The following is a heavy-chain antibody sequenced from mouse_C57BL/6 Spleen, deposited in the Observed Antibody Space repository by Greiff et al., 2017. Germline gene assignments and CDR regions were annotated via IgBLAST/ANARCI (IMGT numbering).Heavy chain of an antibody. CDR2: INPSSGYT. CDR3: ARGKDYYAMDY. J-gene: IGHJ4*01. V-gene: IGHV1-4*01. CDR1: GYTFTSYT. Sequence: QVQLRQSGAELARPGASVKMSCKASGYTFTSYTMHWVKQRPGQGLEWIGYINPSSGYTKYNQKFKDKATLTADKSSSTAYMQLSSLTSEDSAVYYCARGKDYYAMDYWGQGTSVTVSS.